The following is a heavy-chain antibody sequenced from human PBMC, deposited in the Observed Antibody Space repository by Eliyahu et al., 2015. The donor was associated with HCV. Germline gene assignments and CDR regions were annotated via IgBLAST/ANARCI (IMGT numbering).Heavy chain of an antibody. V-gene: IGHV4-34*01. D-gene: IGHD3-10*01. CDR2: INHSGST. CDR1: GGXFSGYX. J-gene: IGHJ3*02. Sequence: QVQLQQWGAGLLKPSETLSLTCAVYGGXFSGYXXXWSRQXPGKGLEWIGEINHSGSTNYNPSLKSRVTISVDTSKNQFSLKLSSVTAADTAVYYCARGRVLWFRESARSAFDIWGQGTMVTVSS. CDR3: ARGRVLWFRESARSAFDI.